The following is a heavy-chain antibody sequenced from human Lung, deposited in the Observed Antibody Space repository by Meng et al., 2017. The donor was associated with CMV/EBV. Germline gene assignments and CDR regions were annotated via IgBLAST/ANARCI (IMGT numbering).Heavy chain of an antibody. CDR1: GGTFSRYA. J-gene: IGHJ4*02. CDR3: ASSYYYDSSGYVYFDY. D-gene: IGHD3-22*01. V-gene: IGHV1-69*05. CDR2: IIPFFGAA. Sequence: SGGTFSRYAISWVRQAPGQGLEWMGWIIPFFGAANYAQKFQGRVTITTDEFTTTAYMELSSLRSEDTAVYYCASSYYYDSSGYVYFDYWGQGTLVTVSS.